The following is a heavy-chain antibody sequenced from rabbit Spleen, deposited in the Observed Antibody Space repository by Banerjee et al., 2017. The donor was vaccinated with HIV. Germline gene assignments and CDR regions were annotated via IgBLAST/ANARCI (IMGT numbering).Heavy chain of an antibody. CDR3: ARGRASSGYYAFTL. J-gene: IGHJ4*01. D-gene: IGHD1-1*01. CDR1: GFSFSGTEY. CDR2: IYAGSSGNT. Sequence: QEQLEESGGGLVKPGASLTLTCTASGFSFSGTEYMCWVRQAPGKGLEWIACIYAGSSGNTYYASWAKGRFTISKTSSTTVTLQMTSLTVADTATYFCARGRASSGYYAFTLWGPGTLVTVS. V-gene: IGHV1S45*01.